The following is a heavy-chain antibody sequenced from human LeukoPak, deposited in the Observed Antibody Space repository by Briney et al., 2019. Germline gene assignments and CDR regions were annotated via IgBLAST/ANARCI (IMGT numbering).Heavy chain of an antibody. CDR2: IYYSGST. CDR3: ARRSGYGDYVNWFDP. Sequence: SETLSLTCTVSGGAISSYYWSWIRQPPGKGLEWVGYIYYSGSTNYNPSLKSRVTISVDTSKNQFSLKLSSVTAADTAVYYCARRSGYGDYVNWFDPWGQGTLVTVSS. D-gene: IGHD4-17*01. V-gene: IGHV4-59*08. J-gene: IGHJ5*02. CDR1: GGAISSYY.